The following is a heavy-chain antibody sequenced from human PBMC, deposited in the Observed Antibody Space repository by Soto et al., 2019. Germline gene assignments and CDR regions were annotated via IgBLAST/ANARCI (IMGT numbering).Heavy chain of an antibody. CDR1: GDSISGYY. CDR3: ARQTVVTTEGHGPLDY. J-gene: IGHJ4*02. CDR2: IYYIGHT. Sequence: SETLSLTCSVCGDSISGYYCSWIRQSPWKGLEWIGYIYYIGHTNYNPSLKSRVTISVDRSKNQFSLKVNSVTAADTAVYYCARQTVVTTEGHGPLDYCGQGTLVAVSS. V-gene: IGHV4-59*01. D-gene: IGHD2-15*01.